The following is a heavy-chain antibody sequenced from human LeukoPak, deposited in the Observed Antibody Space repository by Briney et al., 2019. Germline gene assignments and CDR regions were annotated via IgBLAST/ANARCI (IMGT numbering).Heavy chain of an antibody. CDR3: ARSSGTYDWFDP. J-gene: IGHJ5*02. CDR1: GFTFNNYN. Sequence: GGSLRLSCAASGFTFNNYNINWVRQPPGKGLEWVSSISGSTSYVYYADSVKGRFTISRDDAKNSLYLQMNNLRVKDTAMYYCARSSGTYDWFDPWGQGTLVTVSS. V-gene: IGHV3-21*01. CDR2: ISGSTSYV. D-gene: IGHD1-26*01.